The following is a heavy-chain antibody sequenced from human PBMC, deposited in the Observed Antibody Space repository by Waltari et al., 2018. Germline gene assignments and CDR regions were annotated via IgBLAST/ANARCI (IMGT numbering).Heavy chain of an antibody. V-gene: IGHV5-51*01. CDR3: ARLEGSSWGNGAFDI. J-gene: IGHJ3*02. CDR2: IYSCDSET. D-gene: IGHD6-13*01. Sequence: EVQLVQSGAEVKKPGESLKISCKGSGYSFTSYWIGWVRQMPGKGLEWIGIIYSCDSETRYSPSVQGQVTISADKSSSTAYLQWSSLKASDTAMYYCARLEGSSWGNGAFDIWGQGTMVTVSS. CDR1: GYSFTSYW.